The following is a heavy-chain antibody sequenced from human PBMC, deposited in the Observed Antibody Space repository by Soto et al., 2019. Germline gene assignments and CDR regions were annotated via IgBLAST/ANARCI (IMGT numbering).Heavy chain of an antibody. Sequence: QVQLVQSGGSVVQPGSSLRLSCGASGFIFRSYGMHWVRQAPGKGLEWVGLIYYDGSIKYYADSVKGRFTISRDNSEDRLYLQMNSLSAEDTDVYYCARLGGDYGDYGRDDWGQGTVVTVSS. CDR1: GFIFRSYG. J-gene: IGHJ4*02. CDR2: IYYDGSIK. D-gene: IGHD4-17*01. CDR3: ARLGGDYGDYGRDD. V-gene: IGHV3-33*01.